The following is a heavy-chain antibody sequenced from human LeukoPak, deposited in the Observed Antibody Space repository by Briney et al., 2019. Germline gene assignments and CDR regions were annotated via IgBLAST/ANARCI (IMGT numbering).Heavy chain of an antibody. CDR2: SIPIFGTA. J-gene: IGHJ6*03. CDR1: GGTFSSYA. Sequence: SVKVSCKASGGTFSSYAISWVRQAPGQGLEWMGGSIPIFGTANYAQKCQGRVTITTDESTSTAYMELSSLRSEDTAVYYCARGFWERCSSTSCYTPPAAGYYYYYMDVWGKGTTVTVSS. CDR3: ARGFWERCSSTSCYTPPAAGYYYYYMDV. D-gene: IGHD2-2*02. V-gene: IGHV1-69*05.